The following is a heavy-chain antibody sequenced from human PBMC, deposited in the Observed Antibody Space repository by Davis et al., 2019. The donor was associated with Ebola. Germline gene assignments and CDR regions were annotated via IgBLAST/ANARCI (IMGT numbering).Heavy chain of an antibody. Sequence: ASVKVSCKASGGTFSSYAINWVRQAPGQGLEWMGWISAYNGNTNYAQKLQGRVTMTTDTSTSTAYMELRSLRSDDTAVYYCARDGVTTPLDYWGQGTLVTVSS. V-gene: IGHV1-18*01. D-gene: IGHD4-11*01. J-gene: IGHJ4*02. CDR3: ARDGVTTPLDY. CDR2: ISAYNGNT. CDR1: GGTFSSYA.